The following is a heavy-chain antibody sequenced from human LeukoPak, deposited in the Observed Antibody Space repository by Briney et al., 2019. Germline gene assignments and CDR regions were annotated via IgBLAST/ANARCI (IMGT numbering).Heavy chain of an antibody. D-gene: IGHD4-17*01. J-gene: IGHJ4*02. Sequence: GGSLRLSCAASGFTFENYWMSWVRQAPGKGPEWVANIKQDGSVEHYLDSVKGRFTISRDNAKNSLYLQMNSLRAEDTAVYYCTRDYGDYIRYLDYWGQGTLVTVSS. CDR3: TRDYGDYIRYLDY. CDR1: GFTFENYW. V-gene: IGHV3-7*01. CDR2: IKQDGSVE.